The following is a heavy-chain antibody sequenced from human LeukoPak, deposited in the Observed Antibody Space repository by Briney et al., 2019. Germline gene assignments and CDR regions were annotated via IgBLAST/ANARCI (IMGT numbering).Heavy chain of an antibody. V-gene: IGHV4-59*12. CDR3: AGKRADLTGYNIGTYYFDY. Sequence: SETLSLTCTVSGGSISSYQWSWIRQPPGKGLEWIGNIYYSGSANYNPSLKSRVTMSVDTSKNQFSLKLSSVTAADTAVYYCAGKRADLTGYNIGTYYFDYWGQGTLVTVSS. D-gene: IGHD3-9*01. J-gene: IGHJ4*02. CDR2: IYYSGSA. CDR1: GGSISSYQ.